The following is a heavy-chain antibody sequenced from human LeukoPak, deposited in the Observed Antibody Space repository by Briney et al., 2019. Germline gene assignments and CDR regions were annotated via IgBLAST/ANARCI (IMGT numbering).Heavy chain of an antibody. CDR1: GTSFSACY. CDR3: ARLNVEQWRNTMDY. Sequence: SETLSLTCVVSGTSFSACYWTWIRQPPGKGLEWIGEINPSGGTNYNPSLKSRVTMSIDTSKNQLSLTLSSVTAADTSVYYCARLNVEQWRNTMDYWGQGTLVTVSS. J-gene: IGHJ4*02. CDR2: INPSGGT. D-gene: IGHD1/OR15-1a*01. V-gene: IGHV4-34*01.